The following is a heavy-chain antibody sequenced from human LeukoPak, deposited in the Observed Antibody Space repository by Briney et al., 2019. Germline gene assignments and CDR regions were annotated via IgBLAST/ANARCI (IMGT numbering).Heavy chain of an antibody. V-gene: IGHV3-7*01. J-gene: IGHJ4*02. Sequence: GGSMRLSCAASGFTFSYYWMTWVRHAPGKGLEWVANIKKDGSEKYLVVSVKGRFTISRDNAKNSLYLQMNTLRAEDTAVYYCAKGDLYVGFDYWGQGTLVTASS. CDR2: IKKDGSEK. CDR1: GFTFSYYW. CDR3: AKGDLYVGFDY. D-gene: IGHD3-16*01.